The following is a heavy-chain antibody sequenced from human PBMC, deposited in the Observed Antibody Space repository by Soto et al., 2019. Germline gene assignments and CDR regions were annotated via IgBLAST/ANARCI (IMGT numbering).Heavy chain of an antibody. V-gene: IGHV3-11*06. CDR1: RFTFSDCC. J-gene: IGHJ4*02. Sequence: PGACLRLSCAASRFTFSDCCMSWIRQAPGKGLEWVTHVSSLGSHTNYADSVKGRFTISRDNPKNTLYRQMIRRRAEDTADYYCARDHSPGGYIYGKFDCWGQGTLVSVYS. CDR2: VSSLGSHT. D-gene: IGHD5-18*01. CDR3: ARDHSPGGYIYGKFDC.